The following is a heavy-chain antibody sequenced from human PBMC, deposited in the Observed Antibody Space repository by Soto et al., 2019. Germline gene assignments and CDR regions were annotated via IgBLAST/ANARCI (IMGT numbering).Heavy chain of an antibody. D-gene: IGHD3-10*01. J-gene: IGHJ6*02. Sequence: QVQLQESGPGLVKPSQTLSLTCTVSGGSISSGGYYWSWIRQHPGKGLEWIGYIYYSGSTYYNPTLKSRVTISVDTSKNQFSLKLSSVTAADTAVYYCARDSMVRGVIRLPYGMDVWGQGTTVTVSS. V-gene: IGHV4-31*03. CDR1: GGSISSGGYY. CDR2: IYYSGST. CDR3: ARDSMVRGVIRLPYGMDV.